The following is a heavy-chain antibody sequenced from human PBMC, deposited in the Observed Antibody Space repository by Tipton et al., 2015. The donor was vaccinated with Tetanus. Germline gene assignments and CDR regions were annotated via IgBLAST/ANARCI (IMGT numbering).Heavy chain of an antibody. V-gene: IGHV4-4*07. CDR3: ARGVTTVTSIPLDY. D-gene: IGHD4-17*01. CDR2: IYTSGST. J-gene: IGHJ4*02. Sequence: TLSLTCTVSGGSISSYYWSWIRQPAGKGLEWIGRIYTSGSTNYNPSLKSRVTMSVDTPKNQFSLKLSSVTAADTAVYYCARGVTTVTSIPLDYWGQGTLVTVSS. CDR1: GGSISSYY.